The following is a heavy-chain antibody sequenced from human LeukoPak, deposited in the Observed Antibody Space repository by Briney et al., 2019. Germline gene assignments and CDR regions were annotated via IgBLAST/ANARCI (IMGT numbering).Heavy chain of an antibody. CDR1: GFTFSGYA. D-gene: IGHD3-10*01. J-gene: IGHJ5*02. Sequence: PGGSLRLSCAASGFTFSGYAMSWVRQAPGKGLEWVSATSGSGGNTYYADSVKGRFTISRDNSKKTLYLQLSRLRAEDTAVYYCAKDPGVARFGELWNYLDPWGQGTLVTVSS. CDR2: TSGSGGNT. CDR3: AKDPGVARFGELWNYLDP. V-gene: IGHV3-23*01.